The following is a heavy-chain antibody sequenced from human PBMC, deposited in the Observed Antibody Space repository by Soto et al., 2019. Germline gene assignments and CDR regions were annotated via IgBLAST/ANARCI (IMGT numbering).Heavy chain of an antibody. J-gene: IGHJ4*02. CDR3: ARGPVSRYYDFWSGQLPFDY. CDR1: GGSFSGYY. Sequence: SETLSLTCAVYGGSFSGYYWSWIRQPPGKGLEWIGEINHSGSTNYNPSLKSRVTISVDTSKNQFSLKLSSVTAADTAVYYCARGPVSRYYDFWSGQLPFDYWGQGTLVTVSS. CDR2: INHSGST. V-gene: IGHV4-34*01. D-gene: IGHD3-3*01.